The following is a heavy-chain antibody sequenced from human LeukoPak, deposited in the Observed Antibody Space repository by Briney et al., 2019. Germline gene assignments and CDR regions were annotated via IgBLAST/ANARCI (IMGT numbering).Heavy chain of an antibody. Sequence: AASVKVSCKASGYTFAGYYVHWVRQAPGQGLEWMGWVNPNGGGTKNAQKFQGRVTMTRDTSITTAYMELSRLRSDDTAVYYCARSLYSGSSPPYYYYSYMDVWGKGTTVTVSS. J-gene: IGHJ6*03. V-gene: IGHV1-2*02. CDR1: GYTFAGYY. D-gene: IGHD3-10*01. CDR2: VNPNGGGT. CDR3: ARSLYSGSSPPYYYYSYMDV.